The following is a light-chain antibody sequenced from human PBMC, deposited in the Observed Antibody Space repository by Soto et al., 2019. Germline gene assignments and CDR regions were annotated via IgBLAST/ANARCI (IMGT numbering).Light chain of an antibody. CDR1: QTVSSY. J-gene: IGKJ4*01. Sequence: IVLTQSPATLSLSPVERATLSWGASQTVSSYLLWYQQKPGQAPRLLIYDASNRASGTPARFSGSASGTDFTLTISRLEPEDFAVYYCQQYGSPPLTFGGGTKVDIK. CDR2: DAS. CDR3: QQYGSPPLT. V-gene: IGKV3D-20*01.